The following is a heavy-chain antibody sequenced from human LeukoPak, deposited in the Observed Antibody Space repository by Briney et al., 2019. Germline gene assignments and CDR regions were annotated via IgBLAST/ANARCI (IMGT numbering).Heavy chain of an antibody. J-gene: IGHJ5*02. CDR1: GYRFTSYW. V-gene: IGHV5-10-1*01. CDR2: IDPSDSYT. CDR3: ARQYSGYDSWFDP. D-gene: IGHD5-12*01. Sequence: GESLKISCKGSGYRFTSYWISWVRQMPGKGLEWLERIDPSDSYTNYSPSFQGHVTISADKSISTAYLQWSSLKASDTAMYYCARQYSGYDSWFDPWGQGTLVTVSS.